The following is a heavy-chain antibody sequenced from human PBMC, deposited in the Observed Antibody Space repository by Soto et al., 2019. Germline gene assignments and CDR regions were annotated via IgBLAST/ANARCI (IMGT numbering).Heavy chain of an antibody. J-gene: IGHJ4*02. CDR2: ITPMFGTT. CDR3: ARVALSGILLGGVYY. V-gene: IGHV1-69*18. Sequence: QVQLVHSGAEVNKPGASVKVSCKASAGTFVNYAITWVRQAPGQGLELMGTITPMFGTTYNAQKFNGRVNFTADESTSTAFMELSGLRSQDTAVYYCARVALSGILLGGVYYWGQGTLVTVSS. D-gene: IGHD1-20*01. CDR1: AGTFVNYA.